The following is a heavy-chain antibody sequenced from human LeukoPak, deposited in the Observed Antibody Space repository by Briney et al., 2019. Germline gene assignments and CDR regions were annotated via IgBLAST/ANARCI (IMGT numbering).Heavy chain of an antibody. J-gene: IGHJ5*02. Sequence: GSLRLSCAASGFSFNIYAMSWIRQPPGKGLEWIGEINHSGSTNYNPSLKSRVTISVDTSKNQFSLKLSSVTAADTAVYYCARVVVTTVTTGWFDPWGQGTLVTVSS. V-gene: IGHV4-34*01. CDR2: INHSGST. CDR3: ARVVVTTVTTGWFDP. D-gene: IGHD4-17*01. CDR1: GFSFNIYA.